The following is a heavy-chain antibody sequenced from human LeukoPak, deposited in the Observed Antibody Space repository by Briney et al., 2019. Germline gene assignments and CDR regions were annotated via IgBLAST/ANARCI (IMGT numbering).Heavy chain of an antibody. J-gene: IGHJ4*02. D-gene: IGHD1-20*01. Sequence: GGSLRLSCAASGFTLSDYSMSWIRQAPGKGLEWLSCSSSSGSTKYYADSVKGRFTISRDNAKNSLYLQMNSLRAEDTAVYYCATRRKYSWISDYWGQGTLVTVSS. V-gene: IGHV3-11*04. CDR1: GFTLSDYS. CDR2: SSSSGSTK. CDR3: ATRRKYSWISDY.